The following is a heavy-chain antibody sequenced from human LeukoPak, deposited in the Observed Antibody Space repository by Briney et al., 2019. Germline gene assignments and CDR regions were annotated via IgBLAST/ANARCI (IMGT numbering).Heavy chain of an antibody. CDR2: ISSSSSTI. J-gene: IGHJ4*02. V-gene: IGHV3-48*01. Sequence: GGSLRLSCAASGFTFSSYSMNWVRQAPGKGLEWVSYISSSSSTIYYADSVKGRFTISRDNAKNSLYLQMNSLRAEDTAVYYCAKGTGYSSGRPYYFDYWGQGTLVTVSS. D-gene: IGHD6-19*01. CDR1: GFTFSSYS. CDR3: AKGTGYSSGRPYYFDY.